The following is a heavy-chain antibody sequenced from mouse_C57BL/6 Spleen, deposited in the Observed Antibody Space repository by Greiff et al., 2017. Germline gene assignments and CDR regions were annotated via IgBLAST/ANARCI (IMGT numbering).Heavy chain of an antibody. CDR1: GYTFTSYW. V-gene: IGHV1-69*01. CDR2: IDPSDSYT. CDR3: ARGPSWGY. Sequence: QVQLQQPGAELVMPGASVKLSCKASGYTFTSYWMHWVKQRPGQGLEWIGEIDPSDSYTNYNQKFKGKSTLTVDKSSSTAYMPLSSLTSEDSAVYYCARGPSWGYWGQGTTLTGSS. J-gene: IGHJ2*01.